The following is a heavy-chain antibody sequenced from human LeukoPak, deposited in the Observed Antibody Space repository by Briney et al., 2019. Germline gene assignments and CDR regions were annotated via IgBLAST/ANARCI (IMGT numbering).Heavy chain of an antibody. CDR1: GFTFSSYA. CDR3: AATIQRPRGLDY. D-gene: IGHD5-12*01. J-gene: IGHJ4*02. Sequence: PGGSLRLSCAASGFTFSSYAMHWVRQAPGKGLEWVAAISYDGSNKYYADSVKGRFTISRDNSKNTLYLQMNSLRAEDTAVYYCAATIQRPRGLDYWGQGTLVTVSS. V-gene: IGHV3-30*04. CDR2: ISYDGSNK.